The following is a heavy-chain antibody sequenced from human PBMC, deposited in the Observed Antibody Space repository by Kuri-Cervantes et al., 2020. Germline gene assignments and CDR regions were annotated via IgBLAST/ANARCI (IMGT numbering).Heavy chain of an antibody. CDR1: GGSISSSSYY. J-gene: IGHJ5*02. CDR2: IYYSGST. CDR3: ARPVDYYGSGSYFVVFDP. D-gene: IGHD3-10*01. Sequence: SETLSLTCTVSGGSISSSSYYWGWIRQPPGKGLEWIGSIYYSGSTYYNPSLKSRVTISVDTSKNQFSLKLSSVTAADTAVYYCARPVDYYGSGSYFVVFDPWGQGTLVTVSS. V-gene: IGHV4-39*01.